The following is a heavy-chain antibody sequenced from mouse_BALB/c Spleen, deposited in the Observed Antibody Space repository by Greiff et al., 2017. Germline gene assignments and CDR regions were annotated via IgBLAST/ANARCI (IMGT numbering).Heavy chain of an antibody. Sequence: DVQLVESGGGLVQPGGSRKLSCAASGFTFSSFGMHWVRQAPEKGLEWVAYISSGSSTIYYADTVKGRFTISRDNPKNTLFLQMTSLRSEDTAMYDCARGYYGSSYWFAYWGQGTLVTVSA. V-gene: IGHV5-17*02. CDR1: GFTFSSFG. J-gene: IGHJ3*01. CDR3: ARGYYGSSYWFAY. D-gene: IGHD1-1*01. CDR2: ISSGSSTI.